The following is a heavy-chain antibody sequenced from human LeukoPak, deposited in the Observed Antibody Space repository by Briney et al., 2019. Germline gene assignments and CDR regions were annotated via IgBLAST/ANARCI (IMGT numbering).Heavy chain of an antibody. D-gene: IGHD3-9*01. V-gene: IGHV4-34*01. CDR2: INHSGST. CDR3: ARGGTVLRYFDWYRRGNWFDP. CDR1: GGSISSYY. Sequence: PSETLSLTCTVSGGSISSYYWSWIRQPPGKGLEWIGEINHSGSTNYNPSLKSRVTISVDTSKNQFSLKLSSVTAADTAVYYCARGGTVLRYFDWYRRGNWFDPWGQGTLVTVSS. J-gene: IGHJ5*02.